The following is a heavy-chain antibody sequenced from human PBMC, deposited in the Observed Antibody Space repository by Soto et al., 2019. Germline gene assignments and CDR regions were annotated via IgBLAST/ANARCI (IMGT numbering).Heavy chain of an antibody. CDR1: GGSVSSGSSY. CDR3: ARGVGATHFDY. V-gene: IGHV4-61*01. J-gene: IGHJ4*02. D-gene: IGHD1-26*01. CDR2: IYHSGST. Sequence: SETLSLTCTDSGGSVSSGSSYWSWIRQSPGKGLEWIGYIYHSGSTTYNPSLKSRVTISVDTSKNQFSLKLSSVTAADTAVYYCARGVGATHFDYWGQGTLVTVSS.